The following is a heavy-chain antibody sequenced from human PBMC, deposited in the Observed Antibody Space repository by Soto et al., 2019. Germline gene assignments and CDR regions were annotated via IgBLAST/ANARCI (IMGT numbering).Heavy chain of an antibody. CDR2: IYYSGST. Sequence: QVQLQESGPGLVKPSQTLSLTCTVSGGSISSGDYYWSWIRQPPGKGLEWIGYIYYSGSTYYNPSLKSRVTISVDTSKNQFSLKLSSVTAADTAVYYCASRFLDMVRGRVWFDPWGQGTLVTVSS. CDR1: GGSISSGDYY. D-gene: IGHD3-10*01. J-gene: IGHJ5*02. V-gene: IGHV4-30-4*01. CDR3: ASRFLDMVRGRVWFDP.